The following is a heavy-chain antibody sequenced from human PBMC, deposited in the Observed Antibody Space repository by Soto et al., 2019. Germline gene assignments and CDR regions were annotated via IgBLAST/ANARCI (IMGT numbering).Heavy chain of an antibody. CDR3: ARQEWELPHFAY. D-gene: IGHD1-26*01. CDR2: IYYSGST. V-gene: IGHV4-59*08. Sequence: QVQLQESGPGLVKPSETLSLTCTVSGGSISSYYWSWIRQPPGKGLEWIGYIYYSGSTNYNPSLKSRVTISVDTSKNQFSLKLSSVTAADTAVYYCARQEWELPHFAYWGQGTLVTVSS. J-gene: IGHJ4*02. CDR1: GGSISSYY.